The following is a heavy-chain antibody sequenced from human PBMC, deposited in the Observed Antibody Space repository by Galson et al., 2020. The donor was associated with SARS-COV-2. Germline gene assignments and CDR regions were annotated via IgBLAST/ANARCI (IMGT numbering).Heavy chain of an antibody. CDR1: GFTVSNSY. CDR2: IYSDGST. Sequence: GESLKISCAASGFTVSNSYMSWVRQAPGKGLEWVSVIYSDGSTYYADSVKGRFTISRDDAKNSLFLQMNSLRVEDTAVYYCARFPVVSGTWFQNFDYWGQGTLVTVSS. CDR3: ARFPVVSGTWFQNFDY. D-gene: IGHD6-13*01. J-gene: IGHJ4*02. V-gene: IGHV3-53*01.